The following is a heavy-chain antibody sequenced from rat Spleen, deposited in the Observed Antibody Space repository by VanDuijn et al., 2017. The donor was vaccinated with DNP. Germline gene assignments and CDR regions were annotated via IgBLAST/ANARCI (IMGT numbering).Heavy chain of an antibody. V-gene: IGHV3-1*01. J-gene: IGHJ3*01. Sequence: QLQESGPGLVKSAQSLFLTCSVTGYSITSNYWAWIRKFPGHKMEWMGYISYSGSTSYHPSLKSRISITRDTSKNQFLLQLNSVTTEDTATYYCASGGAGIWFAYWGQGTLVTVSS. CDR3: ASGGAGIWFAY. CDR1: GYSITSNY. D-gene: IGHD4-2*01. CDR2: ISYSGST.